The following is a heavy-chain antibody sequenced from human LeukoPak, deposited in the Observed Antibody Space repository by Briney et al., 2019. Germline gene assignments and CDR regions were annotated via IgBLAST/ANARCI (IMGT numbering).Heavy chain of an antibody. J-gene: IGHJ3*02. V-gene: IGHV3-30-3*01. D-gene: IGHD3-22*01. CDR2: ISYDGSNK. Sequence: GGSLRLSCAASGFTFSSYAMHWVRQAPGKGLEWVAVISYDGSNKYYADSVKGRFTISRDNSKNTLYLQMNSLRAEDTAVYYCARDGNYYDSSGYVPYAFDIWGQGTMVTVPS. CDR1: GFTFSSYA. CDR3: ARDGNYYDSSGYVPYAFDI.